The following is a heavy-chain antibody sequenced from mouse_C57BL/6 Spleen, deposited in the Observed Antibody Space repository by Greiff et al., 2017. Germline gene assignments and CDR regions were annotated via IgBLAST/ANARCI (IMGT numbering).Heavy chain of an antibody. CDR2: ISSGSSTI. J-gene: IGHJ2*01. CDR1: GFTFSDYG. CDR3: ERDYYGSSFYYFDY. Sequence: EVKLVESGGGLVKPGGSLKLSCAASGFTFSDYGMHWVRQAPEKGLEWVAYISSGSSTIYYADTVKGRFTISRDNAKNTMFLQMTSLRSEDTTMYYCERDYYGSSFYYFDYGGQGTTLTVSS. V-gene: IGHV5-17*01. D-gene: IGHD1-1*01.